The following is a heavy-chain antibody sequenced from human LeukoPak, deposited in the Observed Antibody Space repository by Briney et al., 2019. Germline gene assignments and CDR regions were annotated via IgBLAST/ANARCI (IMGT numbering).Heavy chain of an antibody. Sequence: GASVKVSCKASGFTFTGYYMHWVRQAPGQGLEWMGWISAYNGNTNYAQKLQGRVTMTTDTSTSTAYMELRSLRSDDTAVYYCARDSSGYYPIDYWGQGTLVTVSS. V-gene: IGHV1-18*04. CDR2: ISAYNGNT. J-gene: IGHJ4*02. D-gene: IGHD3-22*01. CDR3: ARDSSGYYPIDY. CDR1: GFTFTGYY.